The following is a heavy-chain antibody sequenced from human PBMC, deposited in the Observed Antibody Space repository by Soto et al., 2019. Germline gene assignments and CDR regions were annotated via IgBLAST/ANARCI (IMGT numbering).Heavy chain of an antibody. CDR3: VQDRTCPMLGVVIVGY. Sequence: LRLSCSAFGFTFSSYAFHWVRQAPGKGVEYVSAINHNGVSRYYADSVKGRSRVSRDDSHNTLFVPITSITAEATDAHHCVQDRTCPMLGVVIVGYWGQGAGVTVSS. D-gene: IGHD3-3*01. V-gene: IGHV3-64D*08. J-gene: IGHJ4*02. CDR1: GFTFSSYA. CDR2: INHNGVSR.